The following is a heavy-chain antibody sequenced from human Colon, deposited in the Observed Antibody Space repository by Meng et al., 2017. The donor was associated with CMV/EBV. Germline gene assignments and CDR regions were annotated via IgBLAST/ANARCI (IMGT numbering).Heavy chain of an antibody. CDR1: GFTFSDYY. D-gene: IGHD2-2*01. CDR3: ARGDTPAANLASFDV. J-gene: IGHJ3*01. V-gene: IGHV3-20*04. Sequence: GGSLRLSCAASGFTFSDYYMSWVRQVPGKGLEWVSGVIWSGVYSGYADSVKGRFTISRDNAKNSVYLQMDNLTAADTALYFCARGDTPAANLASFDVWGQGTMVTVSS. CDR2: VIWSGVYS.